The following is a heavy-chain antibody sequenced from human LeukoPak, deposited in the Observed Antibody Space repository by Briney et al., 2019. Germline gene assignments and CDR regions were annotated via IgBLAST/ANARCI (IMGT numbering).Heavy chain of an antibody. CDR1: GITLSNYG. V-gene: IGHV4-31*02. CDR3: ARVASSAMATVYNYYMDV. D-gene: IGHD5-18*01. CDR2: IYYSGGT. J-gene: IGHJ6*03. Sequence: LRLSCAVSGITLSNYGMSGIRQHPGKGLEWIGFIYYSGGTYHNLSLQSRVTISVDTSKNQFSLKLRSMTAADTAVYFCARVASSAMATVYNYYMDVWGKGTTVTVSS.